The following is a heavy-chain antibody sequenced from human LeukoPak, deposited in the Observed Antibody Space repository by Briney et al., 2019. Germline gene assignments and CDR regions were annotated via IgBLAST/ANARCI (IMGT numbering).Heavy chain of an antibody. V-gene: IGHV3-23*01. CDR2: ITGSGGNT. J-gene: IGHJ4*02. Sequence: PGGSLRLSCAVSGFTFSSYAMSWVRQAPGKGLEWVSGITGSGGNTYYADSVKGRFTISRDKSKNTLYLQINSLRAEDTAVYYCAKCPAFDLWNTYYYHWGQGTLVTVSS. CDR3: AKCPAFDLWNTYYYH. CDR1: GFTFSSYA. D-gene: IGHD3-3*01.